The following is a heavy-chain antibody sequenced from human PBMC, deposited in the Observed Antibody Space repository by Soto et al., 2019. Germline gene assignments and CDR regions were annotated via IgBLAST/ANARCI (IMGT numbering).Heavy chain of an antibody. CDR1: GFTLSSYS. J-gene: IGHJ4*02. D-gene: IGHD6-13*01. Sequence: PGGSLRLSCAASGFTLSSYSMNWVRQAPGKGLEWVSYISSSSSSIYYADSVKGRFTISRDNAKNSLYLQMNSLRVEDTAVYYCARPGNSWSLDSFDFSGQGTLVSGSS. V-gene: IGHV3-48*01. CDR2: ISSSSSSI. CDR3: ARPGNSWSLDSFDF.